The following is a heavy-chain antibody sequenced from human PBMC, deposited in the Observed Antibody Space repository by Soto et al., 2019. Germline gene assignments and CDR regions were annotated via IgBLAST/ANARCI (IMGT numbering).Heavy chain of an antibody. D-gene: IGHD3-22*01. V-gene: IGHV1-8*01. CDR3: ARGRYDSSGYYYAGHY. CDR1: GYTFTSYD. Sequence: GASVKVSCKASGYTFTSYDINWVRQATGQGLEWMGWMNPNSGNTGYAQKFQGRVTMTRNTSISTAYMELSSLRSEDTAVYYCARGRYDSSGYYYAGHYWGQGTLVTVSS. CDR2: MNPNSGNT. J-gene: IGHJ4*02.